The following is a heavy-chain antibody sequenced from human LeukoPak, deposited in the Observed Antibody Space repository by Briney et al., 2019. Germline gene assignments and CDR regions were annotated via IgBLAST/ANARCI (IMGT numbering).Heavy chain of an antibody. V-gene: IGHV3-9*01. D-gene: IGHD6-13*01. CDR1: GFTFDDYA. J-gene: IGHJ3*02. Sequence: PGGSLRLSCAASGFTFDDYAMHWVRQAPGKGLEWVSGISWNSGSIGYADSVKGRFTISRDNAKNSLYLQMNSLRAEDTALYYCAKDRRELGPYAFDIWGQGTMVTVSS. CDR3: AKDRRELGPYAFDI. CDR2: ISWNSGSI.